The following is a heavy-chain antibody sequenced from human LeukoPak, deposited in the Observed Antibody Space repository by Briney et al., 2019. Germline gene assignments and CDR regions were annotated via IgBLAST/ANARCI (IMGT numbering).Heavy chain of an antibody. Sequence: GGSLRLSCAASGFTFTNYGFHWVRQAPGKGLEWVAVIRFDDTTRYYGDSVKGRFTISRDNSKNTLYLQMNSLRTEDTAVYYCAKDLYRRGYLFLDDWGQGTLVTVSS. CDR1: GFTFTNYG. D-gene: IGHD6-19*01. CDR3: AKDLYRRGYLFLDD. V-gene: IGHV3-30*02. J-gene: IGHJ4*02. CDR2: IRFDDTTR.